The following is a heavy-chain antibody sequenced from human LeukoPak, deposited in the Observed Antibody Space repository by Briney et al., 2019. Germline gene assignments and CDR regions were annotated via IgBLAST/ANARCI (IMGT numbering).Heavy chain of an antibody. CDR3: SRRSYYGSGSYWSEYYFDY. J-gene: IGHJ4*02. V-gene: IGHV1-46*01. Sequence: ASVKVSCKASGYTFTSYYMHWVRQAPGQGLEWMGIINPSGGSTSYAQKFQGRVTMTRDTSTSTVYMELSSLRSEDTAVYYCSRRSYYGSGSYWSEYYFDYWGQGTLVTVSS. CDR2: INPSGGST. D-gene: IGHD3-10*01. CDR1: GYTFTSYY.